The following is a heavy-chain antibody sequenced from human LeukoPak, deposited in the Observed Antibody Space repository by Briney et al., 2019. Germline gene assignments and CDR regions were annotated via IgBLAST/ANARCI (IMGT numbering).Heavy chain of an antibody. CDR1: GGSFSGYY. V-gene: IGHV4-34*01. CDR2: INHSGST. D-gene: IGHD3-3*01. J-gene: IGHJ3*02. CDR3: ARARKYYDFWSGYPQAFDI. Sequence: SETLSLTCAVYGGSFSGYYWSWIRQPPGKGLEWIGGINHSGSTNYNPSLKSRVTISVDTSKNQFSLKLSSVTAADTAVYYCARARKYYDFWSGYPQAFDIWGQGTMVTVSS.